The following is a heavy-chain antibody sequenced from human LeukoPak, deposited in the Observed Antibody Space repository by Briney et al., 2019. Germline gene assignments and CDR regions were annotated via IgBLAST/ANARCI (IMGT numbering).Heavy chain of an antibody. V-gene: IGHV4-30-4*01. CDR1: GGSISSGDYY. CDR2: IYYSGST. D-gene: IGHD3-22*01. CDR3: AGIPLYYDSSGSLSPFDY. Sequence: SETLSLTCTVSGGSISSGDYYWSWIRQPPGKGLEWIGYIYYSGSTYYNPSPKSRVTISVDTSKNQFSLKLSSVTAADTAVYYCAGIPLYYDSSGSLSPFDYWGQGTLVTVSS. J-gene: IGHJ4*02.